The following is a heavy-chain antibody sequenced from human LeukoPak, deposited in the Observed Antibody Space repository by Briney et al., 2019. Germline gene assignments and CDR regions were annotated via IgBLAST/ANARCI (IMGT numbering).Heavy chain of an antibody. CDR3: ARAVLWWGKAPASDI. Sequence: SETLSLTCAVSGGSISSTNWWSWVRQPLGKGLEWLGEIYHSGSTNYNPSLKSRVTISVDKSKNQFSLKLSSVTAADTAVYYCARAVLWWGKAPASDIWGQGTMVTVSS. CDR2: IYHSGST. CDR1: GGSISSTNW. J-gene: IGHJ3*02. D-gene: IGHD2-21*01. V-gene: IGHV4-4*02.